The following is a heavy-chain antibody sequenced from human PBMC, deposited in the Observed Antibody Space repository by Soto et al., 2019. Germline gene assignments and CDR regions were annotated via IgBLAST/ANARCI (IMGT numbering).Heavy chain of an antibody. V-gene: IGHV1-3*01. D-gene: IGHD2-21*02. CDR3: ARERAVSANFFDY. CDR2: INAGSGPS. J-gene: IGHJ4*02. CDR1: GYTFTRYA. Sequence: ASVKVSCKASGYTFTRYAIHWVRQAPGQGLEWMGWINAGSGPSRYSQNFQGRVTITRDTSASTAYMELSSLIFEDTGVYYCARERAVSANFFDYWGQGTLVTVSS.